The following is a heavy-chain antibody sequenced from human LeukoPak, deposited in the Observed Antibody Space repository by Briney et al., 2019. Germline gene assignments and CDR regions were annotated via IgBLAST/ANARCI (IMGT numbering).Heavy chain of an antibody. Sequence: GGSLTLSCAASGFTFSSYAMSWVRQAPGKGLEWVSAISGSGGSTYYADSVKGRFTISRDNSKNTLYLQMNSLRAEDTAVYYCAKDGVRAAAGIEEFDYWGQGTLVTVSS. CDR2: ISGSGGST. J-gene: IGHJ4*02. CDR1: GFTFSSYA. D-gene: IGHD6-13*01. CDR3: AKDGVRAAAGIEEFDY. V-gene: IGHV3-23*01.